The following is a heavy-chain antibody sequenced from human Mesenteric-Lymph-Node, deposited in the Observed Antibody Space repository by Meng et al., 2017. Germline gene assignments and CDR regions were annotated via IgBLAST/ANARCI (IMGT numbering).Heavy chain of an antibody. V-gene: IGHV3-30*04. J-gene: IGHJ2*01. CDR2: ISYDGSNK. Sequence: GESLKISCAASRFTFSSYAMHWVRQAPGKGLEWVGVISYDGSNKYYADSVKGRFTISRDNSKNTLYLQMNSLRAEDTAVYYCARAPPAGNVNNWYFDLWGRGTLVTVSS. CDR3: ARAPPAGNVNNWYFDL. D-gene: IGHD6-19*01. CDR1: RFTFSSYA.